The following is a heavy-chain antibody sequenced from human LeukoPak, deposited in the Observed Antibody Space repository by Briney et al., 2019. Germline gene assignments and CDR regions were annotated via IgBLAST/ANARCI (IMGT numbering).Heavy chain of an antibody. D-gene: IGHD3-10*01. V-gene: IGHV1-3*01. Sequence: ASVQVSCQASGSPFTTYTMHWVRPAPGQSLGWMGWINAGNGNTKYSQNFQGRVTITRDTSARTAYMELSSLRSEDTAVYYCARGSGSYYFDYWGQGTLVTVSS. CDR1: GSPFTTYT. J-gene: IGHJ4*02. CDR3: ARGSGSYYFDY. CDR2: INAGNGNT.